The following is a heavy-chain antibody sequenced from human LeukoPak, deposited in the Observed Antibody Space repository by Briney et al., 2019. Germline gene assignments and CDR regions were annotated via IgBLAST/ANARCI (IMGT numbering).Heavy chain of an antibody. D-gene: IGHD2/OR15-2a*01. Sequence: PSETLSLTCAVYGGSFSAYHWTWIRQPPGMGLEWIWEVNHRGSTNYNASLKSRVTISADTSKNQFSLKVSSVPAADASVYYFPGGSYSFNRSHNHYYYYNMDVGGEATTPTV. CDR1: GGSFSAYH. CDR3: PGGSYSFNRSHNHYYYYNMDV. CDR2: VNHRGST. V-gene: IGHV4-34*01. J-gene: IGHJ6*03.